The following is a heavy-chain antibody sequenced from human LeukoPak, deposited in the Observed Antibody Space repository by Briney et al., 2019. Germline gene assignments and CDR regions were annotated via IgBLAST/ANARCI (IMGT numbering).Heavy chain of an antibody. CDR2: MYHSGST. Sequence: SETLSLTCTVSGYSISSGYYWGWIRQPPGKGLEWIGSMYHSGSTYYNPSLKSRVTISVDTSKNQFSLKLSSVTAADTAVYYCARDGRFPPEVLPRYFDYWGQGTLVTVSS. CDR3: ARDGRFPPEVLPRYFDY. V-gene: IGHV4-38-2*02. D-gene: IGHD1-26*01. J-gene: IGHJ4*02. CDR1: GYSISSGYY.